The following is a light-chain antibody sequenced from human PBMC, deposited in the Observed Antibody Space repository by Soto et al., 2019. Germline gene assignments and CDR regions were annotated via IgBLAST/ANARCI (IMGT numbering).Light chain of an antibody. CDR3: SSYAGSNNLVI. CDR2: EVN. Sequence: QFALTQPPSVSGSPGQSVTISCTGTSNDVGAYNYVSWYQQHPGKAPKLIISEVNKRPSGVPDRFSGSKSDNTASLIVSGLQAEDEADYYCSSYAGSNNLVIFGGGTKLTVL. V-gene: IGLV2-8*01. J-gene: IGLJ2*01. CDR1: SNDVGAYNY.